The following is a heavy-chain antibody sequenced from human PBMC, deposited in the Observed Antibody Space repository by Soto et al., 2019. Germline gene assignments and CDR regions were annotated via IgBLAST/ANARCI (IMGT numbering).Heavy chain of an antibody. CDR2: MNPNSGNT. Sequence: ASVKVSCKASGYTITSYGISWVRQAPRQGLEWMGWMNPNSGNTGYAQKFQGRVTMTRNTSISTAYMELSSLRSEDTAVYYCARGRFLEWLSLAYYGMDVWGQGTTVTVSS. J-gene: IGHJ6*02. CDR1: GYTITSYG. V-gene: IGHV1-8*02. D-gene: IGHD3-3*01. CDR3: ARGRFLEWLSLAYYGMDV.